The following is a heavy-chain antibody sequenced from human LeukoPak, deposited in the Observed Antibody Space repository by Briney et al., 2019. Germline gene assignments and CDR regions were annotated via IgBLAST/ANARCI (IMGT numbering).Heavy chain of an antibody. J-gene: IGHJ4*02. Sequence: ASVKVSCQASGYTFTGYYMHWVRQAPGQGLEWMGRINPNSGGTNYAQKFQGRVTMARDTSISTAYMELSRLRSDDTAVYYCARFVVVVPAAFFDYWGQGTLVTVSS. CDR3: ARFVVVVPAAFFDY. V-gene: IGHV1-2*06. CDR1: GYTFTGYY. D-gene: IGHD2-2*01. CDR2: INPNSGGT.